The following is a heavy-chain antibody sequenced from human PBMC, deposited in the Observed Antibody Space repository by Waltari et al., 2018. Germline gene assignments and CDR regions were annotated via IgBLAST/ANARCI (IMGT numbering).Heavy chain of an antibody. CDR1: GDATSGSFW. CDR2: IHGSGRI. J-gene: IGHJ4*02. CDR3: ARDRGRGLYLDS. Sequence: QVQLQESGPGLVTPSGTLSVTCAVSGDATSGSFWWSWVRQTPGKGLEWIGQIHGSGRINYNPSLESRVTVSRDTSNNQFSLKLTSATAADTAVYFCARDRGRGLYLDSWGQGILVTVSP. D-gene: IGHD5-12*01. V-gene: IGHV4-4*02.